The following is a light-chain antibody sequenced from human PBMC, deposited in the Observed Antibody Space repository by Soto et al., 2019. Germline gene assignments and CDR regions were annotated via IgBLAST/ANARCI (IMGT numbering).Light chain of an antibody. CDR1: QSVTSNY. CDR2: AAS. Sequence: EVVLTQSPGTVSLSPGERATLSCRASQSVTSNYLAWYQQKPGQAPRLLIYAASSRATGIPDRFSGSGSGTDFSLTISRLEPEDFAVHYCQQYGSSLTWTFGQGTKVDIK. CDR3: QQYGSSLTWT. J-gene: IGKJ1*01. V-gene: IGKV3-20*01.